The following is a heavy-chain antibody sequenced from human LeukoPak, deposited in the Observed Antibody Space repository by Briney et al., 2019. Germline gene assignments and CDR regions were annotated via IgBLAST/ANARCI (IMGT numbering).Heavy chain of an antibody. CDR2: IYYSGST. Sequence: PSETLSLTCTVSGGSVSSSSYYWGWIRQPPGKGLEWIGSIYYSGSTDYNPSLKSRVTISVDTSKNQFSLKLSSATAEDAAVYYCARIGYCSGGSCSFGYWGQGTLVTVSS. D-gene: IGHD2-15*01. V-gene: IGHV4-39*01. CDR1: GGSVSSSSYY. CDR3: ARIGYCSGGSCSFGY. J-gene: IGHJ4*02.